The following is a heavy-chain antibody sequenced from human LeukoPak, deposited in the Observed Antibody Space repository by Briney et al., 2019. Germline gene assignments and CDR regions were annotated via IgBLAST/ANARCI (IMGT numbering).Heavy chain of an antibody. CDR1: GFTFSSYA. CDR3: AKSHRQHGLYTIFGVVTHDISFDY. J-gene: IGHJ4*02. Sequence: GGSLRLSCAASGFTFSSYAMSWVRQAPGKGLEWVSAISGSGGSTYYADSVKGRFTISRDNSKNTLYLQMNSLRAEDTAVYYCAKSHRQHGLYTIFGVVTHDISFDYWGQGTLVTVSS. D-gene: IGHD3-3*01. CDR2: ISGSGGST. V-gene: IGHV3-23*01.